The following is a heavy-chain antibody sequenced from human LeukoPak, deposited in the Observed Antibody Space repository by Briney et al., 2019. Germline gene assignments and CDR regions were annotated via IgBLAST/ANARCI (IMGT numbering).Heavy chain of an antibody. V-gene: IGHV1-18*01. CDR2: ISAYNGNT. CDR3: AGVLTYYDILTGYNFDY. Sequence: ASVKVSCKASGGTFSSYAISWVRQAPGQGLEWMGWISAYNGNTNYAQKLQGRVTMTTDTSTSTAYMELRSLRSDDTAVYYCAGVLTYYDILTGYNFDYWGQGTLVTVSS. CDR1: GGTFSSYA. J-gene: IGHJ4*02. D-gene: IGHD3-9*01.